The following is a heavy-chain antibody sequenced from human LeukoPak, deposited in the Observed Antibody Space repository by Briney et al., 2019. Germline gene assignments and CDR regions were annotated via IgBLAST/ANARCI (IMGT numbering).Heavy chain of an antibody. J-gene: IGHJ6*03. CDR2: ISSSGSTI. V-gene: IGHV3-11*01. CDR1: RFTFSDYY. D-gene: IGHD3-3*01. CDR3: ARGSLGDDFWSGYFYYYMDV. Sequence: GGSLRLSCAASRFTFSDYYMSWIRQAPGKGLEGVSYISSSGSTIYYADSVKGRFTISRDNAKNSLYLQINSLRAEDTAVYYCARGSLGDDFWSGYFYYYMDVWGKGTTVTVSS.